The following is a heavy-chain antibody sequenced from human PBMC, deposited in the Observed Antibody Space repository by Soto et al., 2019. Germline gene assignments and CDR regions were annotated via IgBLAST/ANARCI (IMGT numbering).Heavy chain of an antibody. CDR2: IYWDADK. J-gene: IGHJ4*02. CDR1: GFSLSTSGVG. V-gene: IGHV2-5*02. Sequence: QITLKESGPTLIKPTQTLTLTCTFSGFSLSTSGVGVGWIRQPPGKALEWLALIYWDADKRYSPSLKSRLTITKDTSKNQVVLTMTNMDPVDTATYDCAHRRYFIGGSCSSGMFGYFYYWGQGALVTVSS. CDR3: AHRRYFIGGSCSSGMFGYFYY. D-gene: IGHD2-15*01.